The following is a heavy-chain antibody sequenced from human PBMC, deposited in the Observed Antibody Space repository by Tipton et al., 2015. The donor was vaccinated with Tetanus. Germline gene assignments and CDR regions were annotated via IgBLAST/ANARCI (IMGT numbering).Heavy chain of an antibody. Sequence: SLRLSCAASGFTFSSYWMSWVRQAPGKGLEWVADIWHDGSNKYYADSVKGRFTISRDNSKNALYLQMNSLRAEDTAVYYCARGHFEGSRDVWGQGTTAAFSS. V-gene: IGHV3-7*05. D-gene: IGHD3-10*01. J-gene: IGHJ6*02. CDR3: ARGHFEGSRDV. CDR2: IWHDGSNK. CDR1: GFTFSSYW.